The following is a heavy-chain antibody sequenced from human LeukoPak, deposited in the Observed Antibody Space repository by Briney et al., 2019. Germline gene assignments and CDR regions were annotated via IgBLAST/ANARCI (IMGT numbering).Heavy chain of an antibody. CDR2: ISSSSSTI. J-gene: IGHJ5*02. D-gene: IGHD3-9*01. CDR3: ARALRYFDWLSTSPEYNWFDP. V-gene: IGHV3-48*01. CDR1: GFTFSSYS. Sequence: GGSLRLSCAASGFTFSSYSMNWVRQAPGKGLEWVSYISSSSSTIYYADSVKGRFTISRDNAKNSLYLQMNSLRAEDTAVYYCARALRYFDWLSTSPEYNWFDPWGQGTLVTVSS.